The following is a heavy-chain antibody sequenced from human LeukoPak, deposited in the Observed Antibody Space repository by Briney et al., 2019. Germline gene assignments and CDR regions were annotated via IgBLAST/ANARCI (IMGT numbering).Heavy chain of an antibody. CDR2: IYYSGGT. CDR3: ASEVWSGYRSHDWFDP. J-gene: IGHJ5*02. Sequence: PSETLSLTCTVSGGSISSSSYYWGWIRQPPGKGLEWIGSIYYSGGTYYNPSLKSRVTISVDTSKNQFSLKLSSVTAADTAVYYCASEVWSGYRSHDWFDPWGQGTLVTVSS. CDR1: GGSISSSSYY. D-gene: IGHD3-3*01. V-gene: IGHV4-39*01.